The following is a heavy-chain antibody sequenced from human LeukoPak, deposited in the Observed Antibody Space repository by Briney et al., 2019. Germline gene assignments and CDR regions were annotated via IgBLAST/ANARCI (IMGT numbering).Heavy chain of an antibody. CDR3: AKDPGNDFWSGYPRYFDY. J-gene: IGHJ4*02. Sequence: PGGSLRLSCAASGFTFDDYAMHWVRQAPGKGLEWVSGISWNRGSIGYADSVKGRFTISRDNSKNTLYLQMNSLRAEDTAVYYCAKDPGNDFWSGYPRYFDYWGQGTLVTVSS. D-gene: IGHD3-3*01. CDR1: GFTFDDYA. CDR2: ISWNRGSI. V-gene: IGHV3-9*01.